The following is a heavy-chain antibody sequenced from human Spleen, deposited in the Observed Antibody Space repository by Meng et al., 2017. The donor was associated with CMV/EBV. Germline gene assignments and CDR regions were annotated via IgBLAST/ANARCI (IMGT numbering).Heavy chain of an antibody. CDR2: INPNSGGT. CDR1: GYTFTGYY. J-gene: IGHJ4*02. D-gene: IGHD5-12*01. CDR3: ARDNIVTTAFDF. V-gene: IGHV1-2*02. Sequence: ASVKVSCKASGYTFTGYYMHWVRQAPGQGLEYMGWINPNSGGTNYAQKFQGRVTMTRDTSITTAYMELRRLRSDDTAVYYCARDNIVTTAFDFWGQGTLVTVSS.